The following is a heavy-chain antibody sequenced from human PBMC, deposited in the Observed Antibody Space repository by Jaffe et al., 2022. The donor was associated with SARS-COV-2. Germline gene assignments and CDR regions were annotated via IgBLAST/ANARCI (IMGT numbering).Heavy chain of an antibody. Sequence: QVQLVESGGGVVQPGRSLRLSCAASGFTFSSYAMHWVRQAPGKGLEWVAVISYDGSNKYYADSVKGRFTISRDNSKNTLYLQMNSLRAEDTAVYYCATYDYGDYATRVSPFDYWGQGTLVTVSS. CDR3: ATYDYGDYATRVSPFDY. CDR1: GFTFSSYA. CDR2: ISYDGSNK. D-gene: IGHD4-17*01. J-gene: IGHJ4*02. V-gene: IGHV3-30-3*01.